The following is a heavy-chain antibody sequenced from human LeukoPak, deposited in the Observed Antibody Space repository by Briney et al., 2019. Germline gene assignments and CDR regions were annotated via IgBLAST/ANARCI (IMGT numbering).Heavy chain of an antibody. Sequence: SETLSLTCAVSGYSISSGYYWGWIRQPPGKGLEWIGSIYHSGSTYYNPSLKSRVTISVDTSKNQFSLKLSSVTAADTAVYYCAREILWFGELMVGDAFDIWGQGTMVTVSS. CDR3: AREILWFGELMVGDAFDI. CDR2: IYHSGST. CDR1: GYSISSGYY. V-gene: IGHV4-38-2*02. J-gene: IGHJ3*02. D-gene: IGHD3-10*01.